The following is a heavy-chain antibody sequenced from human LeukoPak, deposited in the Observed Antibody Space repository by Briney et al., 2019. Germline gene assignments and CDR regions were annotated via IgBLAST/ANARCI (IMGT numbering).Heavy chain of an antibody. CDR2: INWNGGST. D-gene: IGHD3-22*01. V-gene: IGHV3-20*04. CDR3: ARVSFYRMGSGYYYDY. J-gene: IGHJ4*02. CDR1: GFTFDDYG. Sequence: PGGSLRLSCAAFGFTFDDYGMSWVRQAPGKGLEWVSGINWNGGSTGYADSVKGRFTISRDNSKNTLYLQMNSLRAEDTAVYYCARVSFYRMGSGYYYDYWGQGTLVTVSS.